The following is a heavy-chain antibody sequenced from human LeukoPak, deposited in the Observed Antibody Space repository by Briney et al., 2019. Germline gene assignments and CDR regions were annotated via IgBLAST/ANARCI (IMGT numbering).Heavy chain of an antibody. CDR2: IYHSGST. V-gene: IGHV4-30-2*01. Sequence: SQTPSLTCAVSGGSISSGGYSWSWIRQPPGKGLEWIGYIYHSGSTYYNPSLKSRATISVDRSKNQFSLKLSSVTAADTAVYYCASYGSGSYYYGFDPWGQGTLVTVSS. CDR1: GGSISSGGYS. J-gene: IGHJ5*02. D-gene: IGHD3-10*01. CDR3: ASYGSGSYYYGFDP.